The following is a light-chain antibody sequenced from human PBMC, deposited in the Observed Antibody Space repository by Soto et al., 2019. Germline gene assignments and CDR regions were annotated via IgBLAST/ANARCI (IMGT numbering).Light chain of an antibody. J-gene: IGKJ1*01. V-gene: IGKV3-15*01. CDR2: GAS. Sequence: EIVMTQSPATLSVSPGERATLSCRASQSVSSNLAWYQQKPGQAPRLPIYGASTRATGIPARFSGSGSWTEFTLTIRGLQSEDFAVYYSQHYNHWPWTFGQGNKVEIK. CDR1: QSVSSN. CDR3: QHYNHWPWT.